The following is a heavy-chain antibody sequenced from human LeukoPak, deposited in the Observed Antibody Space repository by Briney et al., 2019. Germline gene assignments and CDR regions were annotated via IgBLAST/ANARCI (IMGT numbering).Heavy chain of an antibody. J-gene: IGHJ4*02. V-gene: IGHV3-30*18. D-gene: IGHD2-21*02. CDR2: ISYDGSNK. CDR3: AKRSRGGDCYSAHIDY. Sequence: GRSLRLSCAASGFTFSSYGMHWVRQAPGKGLEWVAVISYDGSNKYYADSVKGRFTISRDNSKNTLYLQMNSLRAEDTAVYYCAKRSRGGDCYSAHIDYWGQGTLVTVSS. CDR1: GFTFSSYG.